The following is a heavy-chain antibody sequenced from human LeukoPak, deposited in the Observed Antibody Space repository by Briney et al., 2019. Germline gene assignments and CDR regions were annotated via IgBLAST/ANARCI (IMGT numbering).Heavy chain of an antibody. J-gene: IGHJ4*02. CDR1: GFTFSSYA. CDR2: IYYSGST. Sequence: GSLRLSCAASGFTFSSYAMSWVRQAPGKGLEWIGSIYYSGSTYYNPSLKSRVTISVDTSKNQFSLKLSSVTAADTAVYYCARTSRRGSGSYYFDYWGQGTLVTVSS. V-gene: IGHV4-39*01. D-gene: IGHD3-10*01. CDR3: ARTSRRGSGSYYFDY.